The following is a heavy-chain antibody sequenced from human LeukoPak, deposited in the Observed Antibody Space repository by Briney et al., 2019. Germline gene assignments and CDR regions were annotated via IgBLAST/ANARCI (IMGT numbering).Heavy chain of an antibody. CDR3: ARVSGYDLPYYYYYMDV. CDR1: GGTFSSYA. D-gene: IGHD5-12*01. Sequence: SVKVSCKASGGTFSSYAISWVRQAPGQGLEWMGGIIPIFGTANYAQKFQGRVTITADESTSTAYMELSSLRSEDTAVYYCARVSGYDLPYYYYYMDVWGKGTTVTVSS. V-gene: IGHV1-69*13. J-gene: IGHJ6*03. CDR2: IIPIFGTA.